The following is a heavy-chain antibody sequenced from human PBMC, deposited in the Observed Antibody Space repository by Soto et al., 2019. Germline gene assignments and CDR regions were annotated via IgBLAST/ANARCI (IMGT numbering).Heavy chain of an antibody. CDR3: AKDETYCGGDCYPKGFDY. J-gene: IGHJ4*02. Sequence: GSLRLSCAASGFTFSSYAMSWVRQAPGKGLEWVSAISGSGGSTYYADSVKGRFTISRDNSKNTLYLQMNSLRAEDTAVYYCAKDETYCGGDCYPKGFDYWGQGTLVTVSS. V-gene: IGHV3-23*01. CDR2: ISGSGGST. CDR1: GFTFSSYA. D-gene: IGHD2-21*02.